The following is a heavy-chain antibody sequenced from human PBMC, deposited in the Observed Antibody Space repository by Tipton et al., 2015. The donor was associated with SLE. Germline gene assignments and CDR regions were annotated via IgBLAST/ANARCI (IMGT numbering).Heavy chain of an antibody. CDR1: GGSISSYY. Sequence: TLSLTCTVSGGSISSYYWSWIRQPPGKGLEWIGSIYYSGSTYYNPSLKSRVTISVDTSKNQFSLKLSSVTAADTAVYYCARELDSPSALWGQGTLVTVSS. CDR2: IYYSGST. CDR3: ARELDSPSAL. J-gene: IGHJ4*02. V-gene: IGHV4-59*12. D-gene: IGHD3-22*01.